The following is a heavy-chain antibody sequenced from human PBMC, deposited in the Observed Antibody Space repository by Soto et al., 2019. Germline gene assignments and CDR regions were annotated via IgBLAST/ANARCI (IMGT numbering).Heavy chain of an antibody. D-gene: IGHD3-9*01. CDR2: IYHSGST. CDR1: GGSISGSNW. V-gene: IGHV4-4*02. Sequence: SETLSLTCAVSGGSISGSNWWSWVRQPPGKGLEWIGEIYHSGSTNYNPSLKSRVTISVDKSKNQFSLKLSSVTAADTAVYYCARLTPLTGYYNWSGFDYWGQGTLVTVSS. J-gene: IGHJ4*02. CDR3: ARLTPLTGYYNWSGFDY.